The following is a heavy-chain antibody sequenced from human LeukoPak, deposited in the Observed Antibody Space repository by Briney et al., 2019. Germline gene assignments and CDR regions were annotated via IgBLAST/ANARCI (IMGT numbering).Heavy chain of an antibody. CDR1: GGSISSSSYY. D-gene: IGHD5-18*01. CDR3: ARDHEYSYGYNYYYYYMDV. V-gene: IGHV4-39*02. Sequence: SETLSLTCTVSGGSISSSSYYWGWIRQPPGKGLEWIGSIYYSGSTYYNPSLKSRVTISVDTSKNQFSLKLSSVTAADTAVYYCARDHEYSYGYNYYYYYMDVWGKGTTVTVSS. CDR2: IYYSGST. J-gene: IGHJ6*03.